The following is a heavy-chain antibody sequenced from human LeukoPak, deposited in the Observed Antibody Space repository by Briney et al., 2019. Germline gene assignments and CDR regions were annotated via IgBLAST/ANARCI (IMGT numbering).Heavy chain of an antibody. D-gene: IGHD6-19*01. V-gene: IGHV3-23*01. J-gene: IGHJ4*02. CDR1: GFTFSSYA. CDR3: AKVQASPDSSGWYSD. Sequence: GGSLRLSCAASGFTFSSYAMSWVRQAPGKGLEWVSAISGSGGSTYYADSVRGRFTISRDNSKNTLYLQMNSLRAEDTAVYYCAKVQASPDSSGWYSDWGQGTLVTVSS. CDR2: ISGSGGST.